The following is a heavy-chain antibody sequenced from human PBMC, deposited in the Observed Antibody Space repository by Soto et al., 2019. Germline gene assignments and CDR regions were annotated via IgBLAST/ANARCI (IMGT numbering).Heavy chain of an antibody. CDR1: GFTFRSDA. CDR2: ISGSGGST. D-gene: IGHD6-13*01. V-gene: IGHV3-23*01. J-gene: IGHJ4*02. Sequence: EVQLLDSGGGLVQPGGSLRLSCSTSGFTFRSDAMNWVRQAPGKGLEWVSVISGSGGSTYYADSVKGRFTISRDNSKNTLYLQMNSLRAEDTAVYYCARRGPGTYFDYWGQGTLVTVSS. CDR3: ARRGPGTYFDY.